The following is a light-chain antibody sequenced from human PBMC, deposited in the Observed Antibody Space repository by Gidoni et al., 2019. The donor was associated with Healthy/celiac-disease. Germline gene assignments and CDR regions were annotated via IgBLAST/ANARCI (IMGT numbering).Light chain of an antibody. CDR1: QSLLHSKGYNY. J-gene: IGKJ1*01. V-gene: IGKV2-28*01. CDR3: MQALQTPRT. Sequence: DSVMTQSPLSLPVTPGEPASISCRSSQSLLHSKGYNYLDWYLQKPGQSPQLLIYLGSNRASGVPDRFSGSGSGTDFTLKISRVEAEDVGVYYCMQALQTPRTFGQGTKVEIK. CDR2: LGS.